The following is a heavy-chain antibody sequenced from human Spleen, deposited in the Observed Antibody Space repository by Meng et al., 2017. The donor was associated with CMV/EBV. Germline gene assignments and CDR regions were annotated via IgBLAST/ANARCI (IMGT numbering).Heavy chain of an antibody. CDR2: ISNDGNIT. D-gene: IGHD3-10*01. V-gene: IGHV3-64*02. Sequence: SGFTFGSYDMHWVRQAPGTGLEYLAAISNDGNITYYADSVKGRFSLSRDNSKDTLYLQMGSLRPDDMAVYFCARGGWFGSSWYLDYWGQGTLVTVSS. CDR3: ARGGWFGSSWYLDY. J-gene: IGHJ4*02. CDR1: GFTFGSYD.